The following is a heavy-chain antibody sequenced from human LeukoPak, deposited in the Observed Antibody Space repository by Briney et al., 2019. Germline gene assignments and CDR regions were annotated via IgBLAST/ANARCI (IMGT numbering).Heavy chain of an antibody. J-gene: IGHJ4*02. D-gene: IGHD3-10*01. V-gene: IGHV3-48*01. CDR1: GFTFSSYS. CDR3: VRDRGWYHFDL. Sequence: GGSLRLSCAASGFTFSSYSMNWVRQAPGKGLERVSYISSSSSTIYYADSVKGRFTISRDNSKNTLYLQMNSLRAEDTAVYYCVRDRGWYHFDLWGQGTLVTVSS. CDR2: ISSSSSTI.